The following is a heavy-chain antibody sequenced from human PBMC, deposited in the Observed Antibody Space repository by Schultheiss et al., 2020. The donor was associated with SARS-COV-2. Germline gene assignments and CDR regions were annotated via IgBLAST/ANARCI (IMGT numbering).Heavy chain of an antibody. D-gene: IGHD2-2*01. CDR2: ISGSGGST. CDR3: ASGNLGYCSSTSCPLGY. V-gene: IGHV3-23*01. CDR1: GFTFDDYA. J-gene: IGHJ4*02. Sequence: GGSLRLSCAASGFTFDDYAMHWVRQAPGKGLEWVSAISGSGGSTYYADSVKGRFTISRDNSKNTLYLQMNSLRAEDTAVYYCASGNLGYCSSTSCPLGYWGQGTLVTVSS.